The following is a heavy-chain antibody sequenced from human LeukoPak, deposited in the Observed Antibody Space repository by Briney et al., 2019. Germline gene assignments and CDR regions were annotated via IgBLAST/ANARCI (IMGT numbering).Heavy chain of an antibody. Sequence: GGSLRLSCAASGFTFSNYAMSWVRQAPGKGLEWVSAISGSGDSTYYADSVKGRFTISRDKSKNTLYLQMNRLRAEDTAVYYCANPFGGSSWGQGTLFTVSS. CDR2: ISGSGDST. D-gene: IGHD3-16*01. CDR1: GFTFSNYA. J-gene: IGHJ5*02. V-gene: IGHV3-23*01. CDR3: ANPFGGSS.